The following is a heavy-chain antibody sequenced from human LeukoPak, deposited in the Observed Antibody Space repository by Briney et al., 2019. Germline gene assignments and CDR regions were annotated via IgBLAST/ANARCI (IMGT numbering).Heavy chain of an antibody. Sequence: GGSLRLSCAASGFTFSSYAMSWVRQAPGKGLEWVSSISATGGSTYYADSVRGRFAISKGNSKNTLYLQMNSLRAADTAVYYCAKDSGSYRYFDYWGQGTLVTVSS. CDR3: AKDSGSYRYFDY. CDR1: GFTFSSYA. D-gene: IGHD1-26*01. CDR2: ISATGGST. V-gene: IGHV3-23*01. J-gene: IGHJ4*02.